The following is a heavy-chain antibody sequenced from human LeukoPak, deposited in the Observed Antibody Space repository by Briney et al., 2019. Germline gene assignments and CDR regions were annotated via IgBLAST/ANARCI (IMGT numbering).Heavy chain of an antibody. J-gene: IGHJ3*02. CDR3: ARDPGTTSYAFDI. CDR2: INSYGSST. CDR1: GFTVSGNY. D-gene: IGHD4-11*01. Sequence: GGSLRLSCAASGFTVSGNYMNWVRQAPGKGLVWVSHINSYGSSTTYADSVKGRFTISRDNAKNTLYLQMNSLRAEDTAVYFCARDPGTTSYAFDIWGQGTMVTVSS. V-gene: IGHV3-74*01.